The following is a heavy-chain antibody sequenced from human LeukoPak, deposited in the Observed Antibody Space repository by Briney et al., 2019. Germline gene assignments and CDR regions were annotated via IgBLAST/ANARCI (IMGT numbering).Heavy chain of an antibody. V-gene: IGHV4-59*01. CDR3: ARGPEMATITSFDY. J-gene: IGHJ4*02. D-gene: IGHD5-24*01. Sequence: SETLSLTCTASGGTISSYYWSWVRQPPGKGLEWIGYIYYSGSTNYNPSLKSRVTISVDTSKNHFSLKLSSVTAADTAVYYCARGPEMATITSFDYWGQGTLVTVSS. CDR2: IYYSGST. CDR1: GGTISSYY.